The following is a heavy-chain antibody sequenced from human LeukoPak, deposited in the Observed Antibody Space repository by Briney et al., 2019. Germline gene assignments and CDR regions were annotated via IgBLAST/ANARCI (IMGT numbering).Heavy chain of an antibody. CDR1: GGSISSSSYY. D-gene: IGHD3-22*01. CDR3: ASPPWHYYDSSGYRFDY. V-gene: IGHV4-39*01. Sequence: SETLSLTCTVSGGSISSSSYYWGWIRQPPGKGLEWIGSIYYSGSTYYNPSLKSRVTISVDTSKNQFSLKLSSVTAAGTAVYYCASPPWHYYDSSGYRFDYWGQGTLVTVSS. J-gene: IGHJ4*02. CDR2: IYYSGST.